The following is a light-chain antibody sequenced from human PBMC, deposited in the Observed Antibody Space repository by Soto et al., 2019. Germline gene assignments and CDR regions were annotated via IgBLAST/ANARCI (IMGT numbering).Light chain of an antibody. CDR3: QQYVNWPKT. CDR1: QSLTSTY. Sequence: EILLTQSPGTLSLSPGERATLSCRASQSLTSTYLAWYQRKPGQAPRLLIYGGSKRAAGVPDRISGDGSGTDYTLTISSLEPEDYGVYFCQQYVNWPKTFGHGTKV. J-gene: IGKJ1*01. V-gene: IGKV3-20*01. CDR2: GGS.